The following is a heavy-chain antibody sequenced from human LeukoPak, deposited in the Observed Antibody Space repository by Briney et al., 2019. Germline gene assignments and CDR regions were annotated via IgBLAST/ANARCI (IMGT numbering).Heavy chain of an antibody. CDR1: GFTFDGYA. J-gene: IGHJ4*02. D-gene: IGHD3-9*01. CDR2: ISWNSGSI. CDR3: ARDRAGYYDILTGYSTSYFDY. V-gene: IGHV3-9*01. Sequence: GGSLRLSCAASGFTFDGYAMHWVRQAPGKGLEWVSGISWNSGSIGYADSVKGRFTISRDNAKNSLYLQMNSLRAEDTAVYYCARDRAGYYDILTGYSTSYFDYWGQGTLVTVSS.